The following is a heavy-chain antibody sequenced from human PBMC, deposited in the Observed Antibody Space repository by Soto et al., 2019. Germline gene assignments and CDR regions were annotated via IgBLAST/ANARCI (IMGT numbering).Heavy chain of an antibody. CDR2: ISYDGSNK. J-gene: IGHJ4*02. V-gene: IGHV3-30-3*01. Sequence: GGSMRVSCAAAGFTFSSYSMHWVRQDPGKGLEWVAVISYDGSNKYYADSVKGRFTISRDNSKNTLYLQLNSLRAEDTAVYYCARDKRDLRFLEWSYYFDYWGQGTLVTVSS. CDR3: ARDKRDLRFLEWSYYFDY. CDR1: GFTFSSYS. D-gene: IGHD3-3*01.